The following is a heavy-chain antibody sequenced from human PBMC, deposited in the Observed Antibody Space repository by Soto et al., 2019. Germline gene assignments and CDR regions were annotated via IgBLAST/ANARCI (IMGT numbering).Heavy chain of an antibody. CDR2: IYYSGAT. V-gene: IGHV4-59*01. Sequence: QVQLQESGPRLLKPSETLSLTCTVSGVSISGNYWSWMRQPPGKGLEWIGYIYYSGATNYNPSLKSRVIISVDTSKSQLSLRLRSVTAADTAVYYCARIEGSAWPYYFDYWGQGTPVTVSS. J-gene: IGHJ4*02. CDR1: GVSISGNY. CDR3: ARIEGSAWPYYFDY. D-gene: IGHD6-19*01.